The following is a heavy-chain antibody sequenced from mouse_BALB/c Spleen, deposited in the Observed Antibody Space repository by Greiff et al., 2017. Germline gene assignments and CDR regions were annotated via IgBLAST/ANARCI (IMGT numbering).Heavy chain of an antibody. D-gene: IGHD2-14*01. CDR2: IRLKSDNYAT. Sequence: EVMLVESGGGLVQPGGSMKLSCVASGFTFSSYWLSWVRQSPEKGLEWVAEIRLKSDNYATHYAESVKGKFTISRDDSKSRLYLQMNSLRAEDTGIYYCTGYRIFAYWGQGTLVTVSA. V-gene: IGHV6-3*01. CDR1: GFTFSSYW. CDR3: TGYRIFAY. J-gene: IGHJ3*01.